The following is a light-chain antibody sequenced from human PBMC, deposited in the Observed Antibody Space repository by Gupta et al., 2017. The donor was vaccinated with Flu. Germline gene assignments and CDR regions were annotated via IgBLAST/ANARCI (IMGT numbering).Light chain of an antibody. Sequence: DIQMTQSPSSLSASVGDRVTITCRASQSISRYLNWYQQKPGKAPKLLIYGASILHSGVPSRFSGGGFGTDFTLSIGNRQPEDFAAYYCQQSFSIPPYNFGQGTKLEIK. V-gene: IGKV1-39*01. CDR1: QSISRY. J-gene: IGKJ2*01. CDR3: QQSFSIPPYN. CDR2: GAS.